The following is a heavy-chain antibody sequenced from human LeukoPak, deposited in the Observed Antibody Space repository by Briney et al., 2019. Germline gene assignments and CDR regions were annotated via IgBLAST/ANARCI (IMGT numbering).Heavy chain of an antibody. D-gene: IGHD4-23*01. CDR3: ARALKPTVAYFDY. CDR2: IYYSGST. V-gene: IGHV4-30-4*01. J-gene: IGHJ4*02. Sequence: SETLSLTCTVSGGSISSGDYYWSWIRQPPGKGLEWIGYIYYSGSTYYNPPLKSRVTISVDRSKNQFSLKLSSVTAADTAVYYCARALKPTVAYFDYWGQGTLVTVSS. CDR1: GGSISSGDYY.